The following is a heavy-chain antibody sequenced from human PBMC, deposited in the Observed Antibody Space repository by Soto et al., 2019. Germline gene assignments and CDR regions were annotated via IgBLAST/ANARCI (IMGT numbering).Heavy chain of an antibody. CDR2: IYSGGST. D-gene: IGHD3-16*01. CDR3: ASPTPDYDYVWGSYAY. Sequence: GGSLRLSCAASGFTVSSNYMSWVRQAPGKGLEWVSVIYSGGSTYYADSVKGRFTISRDNSKNTLYLQMNSLRAEDTAVYYCASPTPDYDYVWGSYAYWGQGTLVIVSS. CDR1: GFTVSSNY. V-gene: IGHV3-53*01. J-gene: IGHJ4*02.